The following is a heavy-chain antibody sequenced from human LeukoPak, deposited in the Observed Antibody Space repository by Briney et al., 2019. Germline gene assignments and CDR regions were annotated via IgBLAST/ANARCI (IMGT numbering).Heavy chain of an antibody. Sequence: GGSLRLSCAASGFTFSSYWMHWVRQAPGKGLVWVSRINTDGSTTSYADSVKGRFTISRDNAENTLYLQMNSLRAEDTAVYYCARLVAAAGFDYWGQGTLVTVSS. CDR2: INTDGSTT. CDR3: ARLVAAAGFDY. D-gene: IGHD6-13*01. CDR1: GFTFSSYW. V-gene: IGHV3-74*01. J-gene: IGHJ4*02.